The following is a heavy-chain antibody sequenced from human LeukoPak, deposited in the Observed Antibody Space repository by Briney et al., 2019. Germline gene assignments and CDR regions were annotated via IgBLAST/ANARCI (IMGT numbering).Heavy chain of an antibody. CDR1: GGSISSGDCY. CDR3: ARERVGGYYGGPRIFDY. J-gene: IGHJ4*02. D-gene: IGHD4-23*01. V-gene: IGHV4-30-4*01. Sequence: SETLSLTCTVSGGSISSGDCYWSWIRQPPGKGLEWIGYIYYSGSTYYNPSLKSRVTISVDTSKNQFSLKLSSVTAADTAVYYCARERVGGYYGGPRIFDYWGQGTLVTVFS. CDR2: IYYSGST.